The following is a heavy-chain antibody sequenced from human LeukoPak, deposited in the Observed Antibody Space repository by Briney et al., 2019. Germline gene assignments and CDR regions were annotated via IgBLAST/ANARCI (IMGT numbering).Heavy chain of an antibody. CDR3: AKDNIGWEQDY. Sequence: GGSLRLSCAASGFTFSSFVMHWVRQAPGKGLEWVAAISYDGSNKYYADSVKGRFTISRDNSKNTLYLQMNSLRAEDTAVYYCAKDNIGWEQDYWGQGTLVTVSS. D-gene: IGHD1-26*01. CDR1: GFTFSSFV. V-gene: IGHV3-30-3*01. J-gene: IGHJ4*02. CDR2: ISYDGSNK.